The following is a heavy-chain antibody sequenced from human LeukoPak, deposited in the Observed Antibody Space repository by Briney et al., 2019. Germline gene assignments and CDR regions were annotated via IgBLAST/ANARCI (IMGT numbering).Heavy chain of an antibody. D-gene: IGHD4-17*01. CDR2: ISSSGSTI. V-gene: IGHV3-11*04. Sequence: PGGSLRLSCAASGFIFSDYYMSWIRQAPGKGLEWVSYISSSGSTIYYADSVKGRFTISRDNAKNSLCLQMNSLRAEDTAVCYCARARTVTVTLDVFDIWGQGTMVTVSS. CDR3: ARARTVTVTLDVFDI. CDR1: GFIFSDYY. J-gene: IGHJ3*02.